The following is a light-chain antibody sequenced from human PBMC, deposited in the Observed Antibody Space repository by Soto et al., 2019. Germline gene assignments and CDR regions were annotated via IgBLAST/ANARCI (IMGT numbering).Light chain of an antibody. CDR3: QKYDSAPT. V-gene: IGKV1-27*01. J-gene: IGKJ1*01. CDR1: RGIGNA. Sequence: DIQMTQSPSSLSASVGDRVTITCRPSRGIGNALAWYQQKPGTVPKLLIHSASTLQSGVPSRFSGSGSGTDFTPTISSLQPEDVASYYCQKYDSAPTFGPGTKVDI. CDR2: SAS.